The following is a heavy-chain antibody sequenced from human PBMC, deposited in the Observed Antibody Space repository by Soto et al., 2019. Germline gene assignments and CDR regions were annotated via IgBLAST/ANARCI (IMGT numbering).Heavy chain of an antibody. D-gene: IGHD5-12*01. CDR2: IHYNGNT. V-gene: IGHV4-59*01. CDR1: GDSIGAYS. J-gene: IGHJ4*02. Sequence: PSETLSLTCTVSGDSIGAYSWSWVRQPPGKGLEWIGNIHYNGNTKYNPSLKSRVTMSLDTSKNQFSLRLISVTAADTAKYFCAREGNLGRWLQPLDFWGQGTLVTVSS. CDR3: AREGNLGRWLQPLDF.